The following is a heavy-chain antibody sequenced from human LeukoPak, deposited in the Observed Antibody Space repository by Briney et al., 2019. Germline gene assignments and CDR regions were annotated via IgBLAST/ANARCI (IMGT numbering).Heavy chain of an antibody. V-gene: IGHV3-21*01. D-gene: IGHD3-10*01. J-gene: IGHJ4*01. CDR1: GFTFSSYS. CDR3: ARLSAMLRGPEPIYYFDY. CDR2: ISSSSSYI. Sequence: AGGSLRLSCAASGFTFSSYSMNWVRQAPGKGLEWVSSISSSSSYIYYADSVKGRFTISRDNAENSLYLQMNSLRAEDTAMYYCARLSAMLRGPEPIYYFDYWGQGTLVTVSS.